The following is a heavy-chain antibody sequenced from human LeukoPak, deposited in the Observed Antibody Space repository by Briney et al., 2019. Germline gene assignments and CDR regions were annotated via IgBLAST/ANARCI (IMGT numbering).Heavy chain of an antibody. Sequence: ASVKVSCKTSGYTFTDYYMHWVRQAPGQGLEYMGWINPSSGGTDYAQKFQGRVTMTRDSSISTAYMELSSLRSDDTAMYYCARVLPGDGYSYGYWGQGTLVTVSS. V-gene: IGHV1-2*02. CDR3: ARVLPGDGYSYGY. CDR1: GYTFTDYY. CDR2: INPSSGGT. J-gene: IGHJ4*02. D-gene: IGHD5-18*01.